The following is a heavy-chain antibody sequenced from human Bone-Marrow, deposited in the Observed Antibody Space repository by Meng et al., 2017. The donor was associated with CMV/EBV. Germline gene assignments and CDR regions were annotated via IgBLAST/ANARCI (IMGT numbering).Heavy chain of an antibody. CDR1: GFTFNKYA. J-gene: IGHJ4*02. Sequence: GGSLRLSCAASGFTFNKYAMSWVRQAPGKGLEWVSGITGSGGSAFYADPVRGRFSISRDNSRNILFLQMNNLGAEDTGVYYCAKVGERGTHGVYPFGSWGQGTLVTVSS. D-gene: IGHD2-8*01. CDR3: AKVGERGTHGVYPFGS. CDR2: ITGSGGSA. V-gene: IGHV3-23*01.